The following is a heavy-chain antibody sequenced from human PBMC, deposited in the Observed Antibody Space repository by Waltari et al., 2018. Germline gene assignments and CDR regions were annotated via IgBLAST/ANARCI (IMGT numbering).Heavy chain of an antibody. Sequence: QVELVQSGAAVRKPGASVKVSCKASGYSLTSSYMHWVRPAPGLGLPWRGRIKPNRGDTNSAPKFQGRVTLTRDTSGNTAFWELRSLTSDDTAVYFCARESAFSTSWYPGFDPWGQGTLVTVAS. D-gene: IGHD2-2*01. CDR1: GYSLTSSY. CDR3: ARESAFSTSWYPGFDP. V-gene: IGHV1-2*06. J-gene: IGHJ5*02. CDR2: IKPNRGDT.